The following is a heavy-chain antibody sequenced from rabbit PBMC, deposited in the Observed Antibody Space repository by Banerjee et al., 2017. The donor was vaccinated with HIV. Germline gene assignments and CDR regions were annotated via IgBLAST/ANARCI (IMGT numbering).Heavy chain of an antibody. Sequence: QEQLEESGGDLVKPGASLTLTCTASGFSFSSTYYMCWVRQAPGKGLELIACIYTDSDGTWYASWVNGRFTITRSTSLNTVTLQMTSLTAADTATYFCAREESDGGGHLKLWGQGTLVTVS. CDR1: GFSFSSTYY. J-gene: IGHJ3*01. CDR2: IYTDSDGT. V-gene: IGHV1S43*01. D-gene: IGHD2-1*01. CDR3: AREESDGGGHLKL.